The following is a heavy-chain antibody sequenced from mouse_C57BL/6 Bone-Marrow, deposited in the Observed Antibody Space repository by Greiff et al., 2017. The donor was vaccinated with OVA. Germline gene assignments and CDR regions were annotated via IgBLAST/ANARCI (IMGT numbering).Heavy chain of an antibody. CDR2: IHPNSGST. Sequence: QVQLQQSGAELVKPGASVKLSCKASGYTFTSYWMHWVKQRPGQGLEWIGMIHPNSGSTNYNEKFKSKATLTVDKSSSTAYMQLSSLTSEDSAVYYCADYYGAWFAYWGQGTLVTVSA. D-gene: IGHD1-1*01. J-gene: IGHJ3*01. V-gene: IGHV1-64*01. CDR1: GYTFTSYW. CDR3: ADYYGAWFAY.